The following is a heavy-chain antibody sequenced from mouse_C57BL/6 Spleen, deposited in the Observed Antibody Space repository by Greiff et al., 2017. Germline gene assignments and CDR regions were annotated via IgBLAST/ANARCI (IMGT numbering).Heavy chain of an antibody. J-gene: IGHJ4*01. CDR2: IRLKSDNYAT. CDR1: GFTFSNYW. Sequence: EVKLMESGGGLVQPGGSMKLSCVASGFTFSNYWMNWVRQSPEKGLEWVAQIRLKSDNYATHYAESVKGRFTISRDDSKSSVYLQMNNLRAEDTGIYYCTKTFYAMDYCGQGTSVTVSS. CDR3: TKTFYAMDY. V-gene: IGHV6-3*01.